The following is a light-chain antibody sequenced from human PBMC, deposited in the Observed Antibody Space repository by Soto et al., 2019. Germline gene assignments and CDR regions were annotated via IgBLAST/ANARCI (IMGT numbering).Light chain of an antibody. CDR2: KVS. CDR3: SSYGSTSTRYV. CDR1: SSDVGGYNY. J-gene: IGLJ1*01. Sequence: QSVLTQPASVSGSPGESITISCTGTSSDVGGYNYVSWYQQHPGKAPKLMIYKVSNRPSGVSNRFSGSKSGNTASLTISGLQAEDEADYFCSSYGSTSTRYVFGTGTKVTVL. V-gene: IGLV2-14*01.